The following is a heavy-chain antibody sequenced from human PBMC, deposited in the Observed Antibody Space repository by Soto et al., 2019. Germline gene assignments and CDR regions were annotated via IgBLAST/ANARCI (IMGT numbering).Heavy chain of an antibody. J-gene: IGHJ6*02. CDR1: GFTFSSYG. D-gene: IGHD6-19*01. V-gene: IGHV3-33*01. CDR3: ARSVGDSSGWSGVDFDYYGMDV. CDR2: IWYDGSNK. Sequence: QVQLVESGGGVVQPGRSLRLSCAASGFTFSSYGMHWVRQAPGKGLEWVAVIWYDGSNKYYADSVKGRFTISRDNSKNTLYLQMNSLRAADTSAYYCARSVGDSSGWSGVDFDYYGMDVWGQGTTVTVSS.